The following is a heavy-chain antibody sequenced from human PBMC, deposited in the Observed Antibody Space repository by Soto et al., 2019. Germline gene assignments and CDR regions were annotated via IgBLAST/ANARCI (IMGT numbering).Heavy chain of an antibody. V-gene: IGHV1-69*01. Sequence: VQLVQSGAEVKKPGSSVKVSCKASGGTFSSYAISWVRQAPGQGLEWMGGIIPISETTNYAQKFQGRVTITADESKSTAYMELSSLRSEDTAVYYCARSQGSSTSLEIYYYCYYGMDVWGQGTTVTVSS. CDR2: IIPISETT. CDR1: GGTFSSYA. D-gene: IGHD2-2*01. J-gene: IGHJ6*02. CDR3: ARSQGSSTSLEIYYYCYYGMDV.